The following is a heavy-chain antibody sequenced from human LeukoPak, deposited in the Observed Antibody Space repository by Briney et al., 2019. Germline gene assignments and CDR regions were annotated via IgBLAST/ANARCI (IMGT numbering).Heavy chain of an antibody. CDR1: GGTFSSYD. CDR2: IIPIFGTA. Sequence: AASVKVSCKASGGTFSSYDISWVRQAPGQGLEWMGGIIPIFGTANYAQKFQGRATITADESTSTAYMELSSLRSEDTAVYYCARARFDYGSGSYWFDPWGQGTLVTVSS. J-gene: IGHJ5*02. CDR3: ARARFDYGSGSYWFDP. D-gene: IGHD3-10*01. V-gene: IGHV1-69*01.